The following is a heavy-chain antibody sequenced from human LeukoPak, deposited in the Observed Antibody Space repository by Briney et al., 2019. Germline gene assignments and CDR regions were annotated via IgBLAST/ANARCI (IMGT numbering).Heavy chain of an antibody. CDR1: GGTFSSYA. CDR3: ARALPLERRKDYYYYGMDV. V-gene: IGHV1-69*04. D-gene: IGHD1-1*01. J-gene: IGHJ6*02. CDR2: IIPILGTA. Sequence: EASVKVSCKASGGTFSSYAISWVRQAPGHGLEWMGRIIPILGTANYAQKFQGRVTITADKSTSTAYMELSSLRSEDTAVYYCARALPLERRKDYYYYGMDVWGQGTTVTVSS.